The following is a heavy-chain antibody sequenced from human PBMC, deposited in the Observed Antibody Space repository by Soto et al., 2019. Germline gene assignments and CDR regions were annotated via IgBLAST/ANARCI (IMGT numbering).Heavy chain of an antibody. J-gene: IGHJ5*02. CDR3: ARGGGYTASGGNSGFWFDP. CDR2: ISSSGSA. CDR1: NESMSSGGYF. V-gene: IGHV4-31*03. Sequence: SETLSLTCTVSNESMSSGGYFWVWIRQHPGKGLEWIGHISSSGSANPNPSLKSRVSMSVDSSNNQFSLKLTSVTVADTAVYYCARGGGYTASGGNSGFWFDPWGQGTLATVSS. D-gene: IGHD5-18*01.